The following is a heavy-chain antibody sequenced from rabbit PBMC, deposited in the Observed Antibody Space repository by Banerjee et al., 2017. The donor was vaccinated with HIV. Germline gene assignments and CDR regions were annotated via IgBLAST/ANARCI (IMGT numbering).Heavy chain of an antibody. CDR2: IDPIFNNT. V-gene: IGHV1S43*01. Sequence: QSLEESGGGLVQPEGSLALTCKASGFTISSSDNMCWVRQAPGKGLEWIGYIDPIFNNTYYASWVNGRFTISSHNAQNSVDLQMNSLTAADTATYFCVREDYTYDYADLWGQGTLVTVS. D-gene: IGHD6-1*01. CDR1: GFTISSSDN. J-gene: IGHJ4*01. CDR3: VREDYTYDYADL.